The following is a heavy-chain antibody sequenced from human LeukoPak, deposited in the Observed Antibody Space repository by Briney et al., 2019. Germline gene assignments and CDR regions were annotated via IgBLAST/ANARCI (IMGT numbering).Heavy chain of an antibody. CDR1: GLTFDTYA. CDR3: ARVLYSSGWYGLFDY. D-gene: IGHD6-19*01. J-gene: IGHJ4*02. V-gene: IGHV3-30*04. CDR2: ISYDGRNK. Sequence: GGSLRLSCAASGLTFDTYAMHWVRQAPGKGLEWVAVISYDGRNKYYADSVKGRFTISRDNSKNTLYLQMNSLRTEDRAVYYCARVLYSSGWYGLFDYWGQGTLVTVSS.